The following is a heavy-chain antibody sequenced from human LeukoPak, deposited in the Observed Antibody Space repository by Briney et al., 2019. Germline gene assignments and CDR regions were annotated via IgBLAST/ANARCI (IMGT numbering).Heavy chain of an antibody. CDR2: IYTSGST. Sequence: SETLSLTYSVCGGFISSYYWSWIRQPAEKRLEWSGRIYTSGSTNYNPSLKSRVTMSVDTSKNQFSLKLSSVTAADTAVYYCARDADDYGSGSYLDYWGQGTLVTVSS. V-gene: IGHV4-4*07. D-gene: IGHD3-10*01. J-gene: IGHJ4*02. CDR1: GGFISSYY. CDR3: ARDADDYGSGSYLDY.